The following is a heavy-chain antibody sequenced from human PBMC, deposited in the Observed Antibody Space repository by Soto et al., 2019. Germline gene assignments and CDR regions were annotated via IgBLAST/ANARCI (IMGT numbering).Heavy chain of an antibody. Sequence: QVQLVQSGAEVKKPGSSVKVSCKTSGGTFGSYAISWVRQAPGQGLEWMGGIIPIFSTPNYGQKLQGSVTITADESTSTAYMELSSLRSEDTAVYYCARPIQYYFDTSAQSAWFDPWGQGTLVTVSS. D-gene: IGHD3-22*01. CDR3: ARPIQYYFDTSAQSAWFDP. V-gene: IGHV1-69*12. CDR1: GGTFGSYA. CDR2: IIPIFSTP. J-gene: IGHJ5*02.